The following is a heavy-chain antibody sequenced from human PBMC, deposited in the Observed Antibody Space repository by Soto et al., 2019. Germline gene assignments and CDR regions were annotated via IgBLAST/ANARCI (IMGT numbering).Heavy chain of an antibody. CDR3: AKDPSFIVLMVYNENWFDP. D-gene: IGHD2-8*01. CDR1: GFTFSSYA. J-gene: IGHJ5*02. CDR2: ISGSGGST. Sequence: PGGSLRLSCAASGFTFSSYAMSWVRQAPGKGLEWVSAISGSGGSTYYADSVKGRFTISRDNSKNTLYLQMNSLRAEDTAVYYCAKDPSFIVLMVYNENWFDPWGQGTLVTVSS. V-gene: IGHV3-23*01.